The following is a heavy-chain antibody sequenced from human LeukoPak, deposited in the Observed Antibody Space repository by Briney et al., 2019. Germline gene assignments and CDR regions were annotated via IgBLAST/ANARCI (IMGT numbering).Heavy chain of an antibody. D-gene: IGHD2-2*01. CDR1: GFTFSSYG. CDR3: ARRSSNFDY. CDR2: ITSSGSTI. Sequence: PGRSLRLSCAASGFTFSSYGMHWVRQAPGEGLEWVSYITSSGSTIYYADSVKGRFTISRDNAKNSLFLQMNSLKAEDTAVYYCARRSSNFDYWGQGTLVTVSS. V-gene: IGHV3-48*04. J-gene: IGHJ4*02.